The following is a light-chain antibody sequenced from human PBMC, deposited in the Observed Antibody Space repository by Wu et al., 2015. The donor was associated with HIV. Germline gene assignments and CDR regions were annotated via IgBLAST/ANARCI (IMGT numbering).Light chain of an antibody. J-gene: IGKJ1*01. CDR1: QSVTSNY. CDR2: GAS. Sequence: EVVLTQSPGTLSLSPGERATLSCRASQSVTSNYLAWYQQKPGQAPRLLIYGASSRATGIPDRFSGSGSGTDFTLTISRLAPEDFAVYFCHQYGTSPRTFGQGTKVEIK. CDR3: HQYGTSPRT. V-gene: IGKV3-20*01.